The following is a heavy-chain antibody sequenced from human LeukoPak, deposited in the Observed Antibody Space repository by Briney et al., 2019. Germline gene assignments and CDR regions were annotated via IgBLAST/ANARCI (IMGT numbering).Heavy chain of an antibody. CDR2: IDPRDSYT. Sequence: NRGESLKISCKGSGYSFTSYWISLVRQMPGKGLEWMGRIDPRDSYTNYSPSFQGQVTISADKSISTAYLQWSSLKASDTAMYYCARHSPGDSCFYSDWGQGTLVTVSS. D-gene: IGHD2-2*01. V-gene: IGHV5-10-1*01. CDR1: GYSFTSYW. J-gene: IGHJ4*02. CDR3: ARHSPGDSCFYSD.